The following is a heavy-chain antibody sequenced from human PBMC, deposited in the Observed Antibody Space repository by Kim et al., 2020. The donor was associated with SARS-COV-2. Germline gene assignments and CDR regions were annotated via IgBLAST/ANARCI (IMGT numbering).Heavy chain of an antibody. CDR1: GGSISSYY. V-gene: IGHV4-59*13. CDR3: ACTGLDSSSSPFDY. D-gene: IGHD6-6*01. Sequence: SETLSLTCTVSGGSISSYYWSWIRQPPGKGLEWIGYIYYSGSTNYNPSLKSRVTISVDTSKNQFSLKLSSVTAADTAVYYCACTGLDSSSSPFDYWGQGTLVTVSS. J-gene: IGHJ4*02. CDR2: IYYSGST.